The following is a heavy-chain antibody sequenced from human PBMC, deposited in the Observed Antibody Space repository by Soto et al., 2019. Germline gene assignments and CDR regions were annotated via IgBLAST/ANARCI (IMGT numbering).Heavy chain of an antibody. D-gene: IGHD6-19*01. CDR2: IYWNDDE. J-gene: IGHJ4*02. CDR1: GFSLTSSAVG. Sequence: QITLKESGPTLLKPTQTLTLTCNFSGFSLTSSAVGVNWIRQSPGKAREWLALIYWNDDEHYSPSLRSRLTITKDTSKDQVVLTMTNVDPVDTATDYCEHGSGGLSDFWGQGTLVTVSS. V-gene: IGHV2-5*01. CDR3: EHGSGGLSDF.